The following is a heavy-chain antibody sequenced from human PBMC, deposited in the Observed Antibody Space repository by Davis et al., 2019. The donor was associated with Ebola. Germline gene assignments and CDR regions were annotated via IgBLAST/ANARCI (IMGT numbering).Heavy chain of an antibody. V-gene: IGHV3-21*01. CDR3: ARASTIFARPFDY. CDR2: ISSSSSYI. Sequence: PGGSLRLSCAASGFTFSSYSMNWVRQAPGKGLEWVSSISSSSSYIYYADSVKGRFTISRDNAKNSLYLQMNSLRAEDTAVYYCARASTIFARPFDYWGQGTLVTVSS. J-gene: IGHJ4*02. CDR1: GFTFSSYS. D-gene: IGHD3-3*01.